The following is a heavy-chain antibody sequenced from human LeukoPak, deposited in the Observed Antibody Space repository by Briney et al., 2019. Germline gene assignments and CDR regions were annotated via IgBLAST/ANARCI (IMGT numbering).Heavy chain of an antibody. V-gene: IGHV1-2*02. Sequence: PGASVKVSCKASGYTFTGYYMHWVRQAPGQGLEWMGWINPNSGGTNYAQKFQGRVTMTRDTSISTAYMELSRLRSEDTAVYYCARSRWFGGLVDYFDYWGQGTLVTVSS. CDR3: ARSRWFGGLVDYFDY. D-gene: IGHD3-10*01. CDR2: INPNSGGT. CDR1: GYTFTGYY. J-gene: IGHJ4*02.